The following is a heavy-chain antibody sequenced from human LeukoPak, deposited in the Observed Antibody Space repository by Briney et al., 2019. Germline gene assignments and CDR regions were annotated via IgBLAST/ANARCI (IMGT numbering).Heavy chain of an antibody. D-gene: IGHD1-7*01. V-gene: IGHV3-7*01. CDR3: ARAGTYETTWYH. CDR2: IRQDGSEK. Sequence: GGSLRLSCAASGFSFSDYWMSWVRQAPGKGPEWVANIRQDGSEKYYVDSVKGRFTVSRDNAENSLYLQMNSLRAEDTALYYCARAGTYETTWYHWGQGTLVTVSS. J-gene: IGHJ5*02. CDR1: GFSFSDYW.